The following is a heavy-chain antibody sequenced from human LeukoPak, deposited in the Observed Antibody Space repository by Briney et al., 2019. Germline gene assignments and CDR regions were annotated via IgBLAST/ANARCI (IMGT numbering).Heavy chain of an antibody. J-gene: IGHJ4*02. D-gene: IGHD1-26*01. CDR1: GYTFTTYY. Sequence: GASVKVSCKASGYTFTTYYMHWVRQAPGQGLEWMGIINPSGGSRSYAQKFQGRVTMTTDTSTSTAYMELRSLRSDDTAVYYCARVNSRGSYGVDYWGQGTLVTVSS. CDR2: INPSGGSR. CDR3: ARVNSRGSYGVDY. V-gene: IGHV1-46*01.